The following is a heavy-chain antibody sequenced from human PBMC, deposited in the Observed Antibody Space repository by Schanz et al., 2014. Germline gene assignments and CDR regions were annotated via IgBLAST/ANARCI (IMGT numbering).Heavy chain of an antibody. CDR2: IKSKVDGGTT. D-gene: IGHD4-17*01. V-gene: IGHV3-15*01. J-gene: IGHJ3*01. CDR1: GFTFSTYA. CDR3: STDLTAVDYDAIGL. Sequence: VQLVESGGGLVQPGGSLRLSCSASGFTFSTYAMSWVRQAPGKGLEWVGRIKSKVDGGTTDNAAPVQGRFTISRDDSKNTLHLQMNSLKTEDTAVYYCSTDLTAVDYDAIGLWGQGTMVTVSS.